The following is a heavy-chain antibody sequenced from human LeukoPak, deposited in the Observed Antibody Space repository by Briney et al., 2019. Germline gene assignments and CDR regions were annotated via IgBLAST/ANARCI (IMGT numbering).Heavy chain of an antibody. Sequence: GGSLRLSCSASGLTFSTYGMYWVRQAPGKGLEWVAVLSYDGNYKYYADSVKGRFAISRDNSENTLYLQMNSLRAEDTAVYYCARYAEYAVSTPCYWGQGTLVTVSA. D-gene: IGHD2-8*01. V-gene: IGHV3-30*03. CDR3: ARYAEYAVSTPCY. CDR1: GLTFSTYG. J-gene: IGHJ4*02. CDR2: LSYDGNYK.